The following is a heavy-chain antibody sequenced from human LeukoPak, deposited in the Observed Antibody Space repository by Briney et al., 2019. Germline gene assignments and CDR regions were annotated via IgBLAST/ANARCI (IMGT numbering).Heavy chain of an antibody. Sequence: GASVKVSCKASGYTFTGYHMHSVRQAPGQGLEWVGWINPDSGGTNYAQKFQGRVTMTRDTSTSTVYMQLSRLRSDDTAVYYCAGAGYSGNYYYYFDFWGQGTLVTVSS. D-gene: IGHD1-26*01. CDR3: AGAGYSGNYYYYFDF. J-gene: IGHJ4*02. V-gene: IGHV1-2*02. CDR2: INPDSGGT. CDR1: GYTFTGYH.